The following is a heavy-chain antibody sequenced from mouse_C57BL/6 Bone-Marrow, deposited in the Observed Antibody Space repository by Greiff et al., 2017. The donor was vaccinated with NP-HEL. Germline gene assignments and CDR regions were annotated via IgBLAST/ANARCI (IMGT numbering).Heavy chain of an antibody. D-gene: IGHD3-1*01. CDR1: GYSFTGYY. Sequence: VQLQQSGPELVKPGASVKISCKASGYSFTGYYMNWVEQSPEKSLEWIGEINPSTGGTTYNQKFKAKATLTVDKSSSTAYLQLKSLTSEDSAVYYCAREGLGYWGQGTTLTVSS. J-gene: IGHJ2*01. CDR3: AREGLGY. V-gene: IGHV1-42*01. CDR2: INPSTGGT.